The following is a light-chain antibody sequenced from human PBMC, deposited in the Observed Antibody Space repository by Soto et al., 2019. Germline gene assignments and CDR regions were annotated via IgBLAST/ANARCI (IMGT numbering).Light chain of an antibody. V-gene: IGKV3-20*01. J-gene: IGKJ2*01. Sequence: EIVLTQSAGTLSLSPGERATLSCRASQTLRRTYIAWYQQKPGQAPRVLIYGASKRATGIPDRFSGSGSGTDFSLTISRLEPEDFAVYYCHQYDNAPQTYGQGTKVDI. CDR1: QTLRRTY. CDR2: GAS. CDR3: HQYDNAPQT.